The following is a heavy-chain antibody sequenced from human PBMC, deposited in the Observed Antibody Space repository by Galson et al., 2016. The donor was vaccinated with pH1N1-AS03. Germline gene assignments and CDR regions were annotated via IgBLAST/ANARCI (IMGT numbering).Heavy chain of an antibody. J-gene: IGHJ4*02. Sequence: SLRLSCAASGFPFKNAWLTWVRQSPGKGLEWVGRIKSKTDGGTTDYAAPVKGRFTISRDDSKNTMYLEMNSLKTEDTATYYCNTVEVGDGHTYDYWGQGTLLTVSS. CDR3: NTVEVGDGHTYDY. V-gene: IGHV3-15*01. CDR2: IKSKTDGGTT. CDR1: GFPFKNAW. D-gene: IGHD5-24*01.